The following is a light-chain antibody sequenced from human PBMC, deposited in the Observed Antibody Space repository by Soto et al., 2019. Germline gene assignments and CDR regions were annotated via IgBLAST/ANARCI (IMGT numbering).Light chain of an antibody. V-gene: IGLV2-14*03. Sequence: QSALTQPASVSASPGQWITISCTGTSSDVGGTNHVSWYQQHPGRAPKLMIYDVDNRPSGVSHRFSGSKSGNTASLTISGILAEDEADYYCSSFTSSNTYVFGTGTKLTVL. CDR1: SSDVGGTNH. CDR2: DVD. CDR3: SSFTSSNTYV. J-gene: IGLJ1*01.